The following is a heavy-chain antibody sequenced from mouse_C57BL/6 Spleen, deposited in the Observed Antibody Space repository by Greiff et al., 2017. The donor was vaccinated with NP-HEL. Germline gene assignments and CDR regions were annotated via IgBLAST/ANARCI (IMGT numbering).Heavy chain of an antibody. D-gene: IGHD1-1*01. J-gene: IGHJ4*01. CDR2: ISSGGSYT. CDR1: GFTFSSYG. V-gene: IGHV5-6*01. CDR3: ARSPITTVVATNAMDY. Sequence: EVHLVESGGDLVKPGGSLKLSCAASGFTFSSYGMSWVRQTPDKRLVWVATISSGGSYTYYPDSVKGRFTIARCKSKKTLDLQMSSLKSEDTAMYYCARSPITTVVATNAMDYWGQGTSVTVSS.